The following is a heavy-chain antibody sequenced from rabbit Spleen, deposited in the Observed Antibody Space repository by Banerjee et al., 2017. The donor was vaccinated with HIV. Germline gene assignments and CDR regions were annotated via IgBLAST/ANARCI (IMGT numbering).Heavy chain of an antibody. CDR3: ARDLATVVGWNFNL. V-gene: IGHV1S40*01. J-gene: IGHJ4*01. CDR1: GFSFITAYW. D-gene: IGHD3-1*01. CDR2: INTYTARP. Sequence: SLEESGGDLVKPGASLTLTCTASGFSFITAYWICWVRQAPGKGLQWIACINTYTARPVYATWAKGRFTISRTSSTTVTLQMTSLTAADTATYFCARDLATVVGWNFNLWGPGTLVTVS.